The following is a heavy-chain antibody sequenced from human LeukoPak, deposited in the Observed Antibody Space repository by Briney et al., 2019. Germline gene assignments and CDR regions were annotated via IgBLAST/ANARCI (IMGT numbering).Heavy chain of an antibody. Sequence: SVKVSCKASGGTFSSYAISWVRQAPGQGLEWMGRIIPILGIANYAQKFQGRVTITADKSTSTAYMELSSLRSEDTAVYYCATTPAGELSDYWGQGILVTVSS. V-gene: IGHV1-69*04. CDR2: IIPILGIA. CDR3: ATTPAGELSDY. CDR1: GGTFSSYA. D-gene: IGHD3-10*01. J-gene: IGHJ4*02.